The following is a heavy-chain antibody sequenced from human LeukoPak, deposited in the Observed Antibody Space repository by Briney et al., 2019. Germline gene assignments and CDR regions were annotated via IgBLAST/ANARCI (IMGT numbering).Heavy chain of an antibody. CDR3: ASQYNWNDEEDWFDP. CDR2: INPNSGGT. J-gene: IGHJ5*02. V-gene: IGHV1-2*02. D-gene: IGHD1-1*01. CDR1: GYTFTGYY. Sequence: ASVKVSCKASGYTFTGYYMHWVRQAPGQGLEWMGWINPNSGGTSYAQKFQGRVTMTRDTSISTAYMELSRLRSDDTAVYYCASQYNWNDEEDWFDPWGQGTLVTVSS.